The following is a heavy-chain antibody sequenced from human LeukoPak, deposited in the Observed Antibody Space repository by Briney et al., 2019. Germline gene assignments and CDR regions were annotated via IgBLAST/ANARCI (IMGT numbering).Heavy chain of an antibody. CDR3: ARDHYFKIDY. V-gene: IGHV3-74*01. Sequence: GGSLRLSCAASGFAFSNFVMHWVRQAPGKGLGWVSRIPTDDNPTNYADFVQGRFTISRDNAKNTVYLQMNNRRAEDTAVYYCARDHYFKIDYWGQGTLVTVSS. CDR2: IPTDDNPT. CDR1: GFAFSNFV. D-gene: IGHD2/OR15-2a*01. J-gene: IGHJ4*02.